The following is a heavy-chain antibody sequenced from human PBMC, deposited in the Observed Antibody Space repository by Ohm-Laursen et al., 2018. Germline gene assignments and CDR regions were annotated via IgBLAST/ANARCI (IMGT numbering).Heavy chain of an antibody. Sequence: GASVKVSCKASGGTFSSYAISWVRQAPGQGLEWMGRIIPILGIANYAQKFQGRVTITADKSTSTAYMELSSLRSEDTAVYYCARATRRIAADDYWGQGTLVTVSS. J-gene: IGHJ4*02. CDR3: ARATRRIAADDY. D-gene: IGHD6-13*01. CDR2: IIPILGIA. CDR1: GGTFSSYA. V-gene: IGHV1-69*04.